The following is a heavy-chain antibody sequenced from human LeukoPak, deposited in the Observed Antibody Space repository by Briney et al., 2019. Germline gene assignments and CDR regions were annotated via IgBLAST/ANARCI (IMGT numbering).Heavy chain of an antibody. D-gene: IGHD1-1*01. V-gene: IGHV1-24*01. J-gene: IGHJ6*03. Sequence: GASVKVSCKVSGYTLTELSMHWVRQAPGKGLEWMGGFDPEDGETIYAQKFQGRVTMTEDTSTDTAYMELSSLRSEDTAVYYCATWEAELAAGPNYYHYYMDVWGKGTTVTVSS. CDR1: GYTLTELS. CDR3: ATWEAELAAGPNYYHYYMDV. CDR2: FDPEDGET.